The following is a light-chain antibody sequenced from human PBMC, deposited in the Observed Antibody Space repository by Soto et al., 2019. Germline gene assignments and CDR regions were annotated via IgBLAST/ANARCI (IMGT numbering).Light chain of an antibody. CDR3: QSYDSSLSGYV. Sequence: QSVLTQPPSVSGAXXXRVXXXXTGSSSNIGANYDVHWYQQLPETAPKLLIYGNSNRASGVPDRFSGSKSGTSASLAITGLQAEDEADYYCQSYDSSLSGYVFGTGTKLTVL. CDR1: SSNIGANYD. V-gene: IGLV1-40*01. CDR2: GNS. J-gene: IGLJ1*01.